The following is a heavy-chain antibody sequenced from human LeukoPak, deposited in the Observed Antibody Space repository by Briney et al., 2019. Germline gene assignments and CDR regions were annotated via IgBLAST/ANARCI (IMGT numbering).Heavy chain of an antibody. CDR3: ARGLGGWFREVGAFDI. J-gene: IGHJ3*02. V-gene: IGHV3-23*01. Sequence: GGSLRLSCAASGFTFSSYVMSWVRQAPGKGLDWVSAISGGGGDTYYADSVKGRFTISRDTSKNTLYLQMNSLRGEDTAVYYCARGLGGWFREVGAFDIWGQGTMVIVSS. CDR2: ISGGGGDT. CDR1: GFTFSSYV. D-gene: IGHD3-10*01.